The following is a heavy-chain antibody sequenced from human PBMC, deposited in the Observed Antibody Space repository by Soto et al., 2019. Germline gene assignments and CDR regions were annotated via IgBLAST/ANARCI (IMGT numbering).Heavy chain of an antibody. D-gene: IGHD5-18*01. J-gene: IGHJ6*02. CDR2: IDAGNGNT. CDR1: GYTFTSYP. CDR3: ARAGYTYGSTYYGMDV. V-gene: IGHV1-3*01. Sequence: GASVKVSCKASGYTFTSYPTHWVRQAPGQRLEWMGWIDAGNGNTKYSQKFRGRVTFTTDTSASTAYMDLSSLRSEDTAVYYCARAGYTYGSTYYGMDVWGQGTTVTVSS.